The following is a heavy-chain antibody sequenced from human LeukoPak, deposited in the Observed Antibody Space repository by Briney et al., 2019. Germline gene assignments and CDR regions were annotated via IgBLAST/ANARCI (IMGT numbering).Heavy chain of an antibody. CDR1: NGSIGSYY. J-gene: IGHJ4*02. D-gene: IGHD4-17*01. CDR2: IYYSGST. V-gene: IGHV4-59*08. Sequence: PSETLSLTCTVSNGSIGSYYWSWIRQPPGKGLKWIGYIYYSGSTYYNPSLKSRVTISVDTSKNQFSLKLSSVTAADTAVYYCARHGGDYVVDYWGQGTLVTVSS. CDR3: ARHGGDYVVDY.